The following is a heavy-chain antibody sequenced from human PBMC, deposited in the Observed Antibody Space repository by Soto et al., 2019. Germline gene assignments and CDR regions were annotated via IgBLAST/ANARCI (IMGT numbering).Heavy chain of an antibody. CDR1: GFTFSTYA. Sequence: EMQLLESGGGLVQPGGSLRLSCAASGFTFSTYAMNWVRQAPGKGLEWVSAITGSDRSTYYADSVKGRFTISRDNSKNTLFLKMNSLRAEDTAVYYCAKVKRGGRRNDAFDMWGQGTLVTVSS. D-gene: IGHD1-1*01. CDR2: ITGSDRST. CDR3: AKVKRGGRRNDAFDM. J-gene: IGHJ3*02. V-gene: IGHV3-23*01.